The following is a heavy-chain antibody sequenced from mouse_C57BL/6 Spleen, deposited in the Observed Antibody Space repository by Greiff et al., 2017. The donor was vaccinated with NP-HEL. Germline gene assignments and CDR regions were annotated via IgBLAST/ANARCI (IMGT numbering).Heavy chain of an antibody. CDR2: IYPGSGST. D-gene: IGHD1-1*01. CDR1: GYTFTSYW. J-gene: IGHJ2*01. CDR3: ARSCITSSYYFDY. V-gene: IGHV1-55*01. Sequence: VQLHQPGAELVKPGASVKMSCTASGYTFTSYWITWVKQRPGQGLEWIGDIYPGSGSTNYNEKFKSKATLTVDTSASTAYMQLSSLTSEDSAVYDCARSCITSSYYFDYWGQGTTLTVSS.